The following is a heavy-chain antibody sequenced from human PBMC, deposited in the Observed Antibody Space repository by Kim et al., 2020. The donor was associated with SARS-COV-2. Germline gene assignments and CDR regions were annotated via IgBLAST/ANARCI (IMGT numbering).Heavy chain of an antibody. CDR3: AREYSSGYFGAFDI. V-gene: IGHV4-59*01. CDR1: GGSISSYY. D-gene: IGHD6-19*01. CDR2: IYYSVST. Sequence: SETLSLTCTVTGGSISSYYWSCIRQPPGKGLEWIGYIYYSVSTNYNPSLKSRVTIAVDTSKNEFSLKLSSVTAEDTSVYYCAREYSSGYFGAFDIWGQGTMVTISS. J-gene: IGHJ3*02.